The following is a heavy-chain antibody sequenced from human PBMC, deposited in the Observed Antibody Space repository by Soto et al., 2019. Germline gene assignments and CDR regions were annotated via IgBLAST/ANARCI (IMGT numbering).Heavy chain of an antibody. J-gene: IGHJ4*02. CDR1: GGTFSSYA. CDR2: IIPIFGTA. CDR3: ARRYCSSTSCSEGSFDY. V-gene: IGHV1-69*01. D-gene: IGHD2-2*01. Sequence: QVQLVQSGAEVKKPGSSVKVSCKASGGTFSSYAISWVRQAPGQGLEWMGGIIPIFGTANYAQKFQGRVTITADESTSTAYMELSSLRAEDTAVYYCARRYCSSTSCSEGSFDYWGQGTLVTVSS.